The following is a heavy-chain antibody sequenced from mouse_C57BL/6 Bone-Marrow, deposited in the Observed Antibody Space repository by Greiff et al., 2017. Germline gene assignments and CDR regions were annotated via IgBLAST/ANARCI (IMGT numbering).Heavy chain of an antibody. V-gene: IGHV1-19*01. CDR3: ARGVYYYGSRYYFDY. D-gene: IGHD1-1*01. CDR1: GYTFTDYY. CDR2: INPYNGGT. J-gene: IGHJ2*01. Sequence: DVKLQESGPVLVKPGASVKMSCKASGYTFTDYYMNWVKQSHGKSLEWIGVINPYNGGTSYNQKFKGKATLTVDKSSSTAYMELNSLTSEDSAVYYCARGVYYYGSRYYFDYWGQGTTLTVSS.